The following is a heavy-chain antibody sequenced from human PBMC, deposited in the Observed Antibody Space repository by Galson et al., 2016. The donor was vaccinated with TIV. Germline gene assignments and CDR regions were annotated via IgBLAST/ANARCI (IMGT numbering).Heavy chain of an antibody. D-gene: IGHD4-17*01. V-gene: IGHV5-51*01. CDR1: GYSFSSYW. CDR2: IYPGDSDT. CDR3: GVKRDYGVAFDI. Sequence: QSGAEVKKPGESLKISCQGSGYSFSSYWIAWVRQMPGEGLEWMGIIYPGDSDTRYSPSFQGQVTISADKSISTAYLQWSSLKASDTAMYYCGVKRDYGVAFDIWGQGTMVTVSS. J-gene: IGHJ3*02.